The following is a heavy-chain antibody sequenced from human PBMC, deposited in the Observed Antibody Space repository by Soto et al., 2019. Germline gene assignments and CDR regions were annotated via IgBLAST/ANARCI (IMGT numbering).Heavy chain of an antibody. J-gene: IGHJ4*02. D-gene: IGHD2-21*02. CDR1: GGSISSGGDY. Sequence: QVQLQESGPGLVKPSQTLSLTCTVYGGSISSGGDYWSWIRQHPGKGLEWIGYIYYSGSTYYNPSLKSRVTISVDTSKNQCSLKLSSVTAADTAVYYCARYSKGGGDKKRNFDYWGQGTLVTLSS. CDR3: ARYSKGGGDKKRNFDY. CDR2: IYYSGST. V-gene: IGHV4-31*03.